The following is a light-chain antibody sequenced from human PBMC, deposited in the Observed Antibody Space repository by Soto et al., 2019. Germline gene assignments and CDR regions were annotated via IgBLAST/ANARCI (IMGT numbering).Light chain of an antibody. CDR3: AAWDDSLSGYVV. J-gene: IGLJ2*01. CDR2: SND. Sequence: QSVLTQPPSASATPGQRVTISCSGSSSNIGTNTVNWYQQLPGTAPKLLIYSNDQRPSGVPDRFSASKSGTSASLAISGLQSEDEANYYCAAWDDSLSGYVVFGGGTKLTVL. V-gene: IGLV1-44*01. CDR1: SSNIGTNT.